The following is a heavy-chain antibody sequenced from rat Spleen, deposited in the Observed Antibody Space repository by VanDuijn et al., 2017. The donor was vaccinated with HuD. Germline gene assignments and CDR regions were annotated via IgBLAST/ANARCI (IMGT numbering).Heavy chain of an antibody. Sequence: EVQLVESGGGLVQPGRSLKLSCAASGFTFSDYYMVWVRQAPKKGLEWVASISFEGSRSYYGDSVKGRFTISRDNAKSTLYLQMNSLRSEDTATYYCTRRGLEWSFDSWGQGVMVTVSS. D-gene: IGHD1-1*01. V-gene: IGHV5-22*01. CDR3: TRRGLEWSFDS. J-gene: IGHJ2*01. CDR2: ISFEGSRS. CDR1: GFTFSDYY.